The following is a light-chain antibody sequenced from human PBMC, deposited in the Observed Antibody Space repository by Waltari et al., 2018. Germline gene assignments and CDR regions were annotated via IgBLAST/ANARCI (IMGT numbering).Light chain of an antibody. Sequence: DNVMTQSPDSLAVSLGERATINCKSSQSVLYSSNNNNYLAWYQQKPGQSPKLLIYWASTRESGVPDRFSGSGSGTDFTLTISSLQAEDVAIYYCLQYYSTPPGMFGQGTKVEIK. CDR3: LQYYSTPPGM. CDR1: QSVLYSSNNNNY. CDR2: WAS. V-gene: IGKV4-1*01. J-gene: IGKJ1*01.